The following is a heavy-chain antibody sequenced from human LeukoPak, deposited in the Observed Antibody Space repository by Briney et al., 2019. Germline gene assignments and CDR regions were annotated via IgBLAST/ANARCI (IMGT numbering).Heavy chain of an antibody. V-gene: IGHV4-31*03. Sequence: SETLSLTCTVSGGSISSGGYYWSWIRQHPGKGLEWIGYIYYSGSTYYNPSLKSRVTISVDTSKNQFSLKLSSVTAADTAVYYCARTVAGSFDYWGQGTLVTVSS. CDR2: IYYSGST. CDR3: ARTVAGSFDY. J-gene: IGHJ4*02. D-gene: IGHD6-19*01. CDR1: GGSISSGGYY.